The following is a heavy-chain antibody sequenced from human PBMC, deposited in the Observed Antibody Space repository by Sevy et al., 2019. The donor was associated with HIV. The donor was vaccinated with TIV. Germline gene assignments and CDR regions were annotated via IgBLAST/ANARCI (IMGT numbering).Heavy chain of an antibody. CDR3: AKENIPHYYGSGSSN. Sequence: GGSLRLSCAASGFTFSNYGVLWVRQAPGKGLEWVAFISDDGSNKYYEDSVKGWFTISRDNSKNTLFLQMNRLRAEDTAVYYCAKENIPHYYGSGSSNWGQGTLVTVPS. J-gene: IGHJ1*01. CDR2: ISDDGSNK. V-gene: IGHV3-30*18. CDR1: GFTFSNYG. D-gene: IGHD3-10*01.